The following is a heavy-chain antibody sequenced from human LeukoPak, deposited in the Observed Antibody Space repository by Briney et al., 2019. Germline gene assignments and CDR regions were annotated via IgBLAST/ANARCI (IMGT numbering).Heavy chain of an antibody. CDR1: GFTFSTYA. D-gene: IGHD1-26*01. Sequence: GGSLRLSCAASGFTFSTYAMSWVRQAPGKGLEWVSAISASGGSTYYADSVKGRFTISRDNSRNTLYLQMNSLRAEDTAVYYCARDRSGGSYYYYYGMDVWGQGTTVTVSS. CDR2: ISASGGST. V-gene: IGHV3-23*01. CDR3: ARDRSGGSYYYYYGMDV. J-gene: IGHJ6*02.